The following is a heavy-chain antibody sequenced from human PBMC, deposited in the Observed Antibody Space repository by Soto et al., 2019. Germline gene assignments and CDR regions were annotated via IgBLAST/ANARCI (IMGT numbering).Heavy chain of an antibody. D-gene: IGHD5-18*01. CDR1: VFTCSSYS. CDR2: ISISSSTT. CDR3: ARDRSYGSYDN. J-gene: IGHJ1*01. V-gene: IGHV3-48*01. Sequence: GGSLRLSCAASVFTCSSYSMNWVRQAPGKWLEWVSFISISSSTTXLADPVKGRXTISRENAKNSXYLQMXGLRAGDKAVYYCARDRSYGSYDNWRQGTLVTVSS.